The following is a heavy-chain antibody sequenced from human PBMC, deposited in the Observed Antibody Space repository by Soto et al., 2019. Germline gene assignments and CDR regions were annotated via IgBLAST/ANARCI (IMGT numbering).Heavy chain of an antibody. D-gene: IGHD2-15*01. Sequence: QVQLQQSGPGLVKPSQTLSLTCAISGDSVSSNSATWNWIRQSPSRGLEWLGRTYYRSKWYNEYAVSVQSRITIHPDTSKNQFSLQLNSVTPEDTAAYSCARGAYTYCRPFDYWGQRTLVTVSS. CDR3: ARGAYTYCRPFDY. CDR1: GDSVSSNSAT. V-gene: IGHV6-1*01. CDR2: TYYRSKWYN. J-gene: IGHJ4*02.